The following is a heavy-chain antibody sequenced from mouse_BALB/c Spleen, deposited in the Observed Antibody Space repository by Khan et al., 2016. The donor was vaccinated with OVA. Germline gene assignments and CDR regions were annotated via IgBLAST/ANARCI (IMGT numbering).Heavy chain of an antibody. CDR1: GFTFSTYA. Sequence: DVMLVESGGGLVKPGGSLKLSCEVSGFTFSTYAMSWVRQTPEKRLEWVASISSDGDYTFYLDSVKGRFTISSDNAKNTLYLEMSSLRSDDTAMFYCARSPYGNFGYWGQGTLVTVSA. D-gene: IGHD2-1*01. CDR3: ARSPYGNFGY. V-gene: IGHV5-9-1*01. J-gene: IGHJ3*02. CDR2: ISSDGDYT.